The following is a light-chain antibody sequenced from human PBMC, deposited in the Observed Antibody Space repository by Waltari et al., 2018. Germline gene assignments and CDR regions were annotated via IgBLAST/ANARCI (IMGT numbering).Light chain of an antibody. CDR2: GAS. J-gene: IGKJ3*01. CDR3: QQYNNWPPVFT. Sequence: EIVMTQSPATLSMSPGERATLSCRASQSVRSNLAWYQQKPGQAPRLLIYGASTRATGIPARFSGSGSGTDFTLTISSLQSEDFAVYYCQQYNNWPPVFTFGPGTKVDIK. V-gene: IGKV3-15*01. CDR1: QSVRSN.